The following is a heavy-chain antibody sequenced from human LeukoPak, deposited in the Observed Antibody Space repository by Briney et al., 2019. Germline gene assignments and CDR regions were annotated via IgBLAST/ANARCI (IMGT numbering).Heavy chain of an antibody. CDR1: GFTFSSYS. J-gene: IGHJ4*02. V-gene: IGHV3-21*01. CDR3: ARDLYSSSWLFDY. D-gene: IGHD6-13*01. Sequence: GGSLRLSCAASGFTFSSYSMNWVRRAPGKGLEWVSSISSSSSYIYYADSVKGRFTISRDNAKNSLYLQMNSLRAEDTAVYYCARDLYSSSWLFDYWGQGTLVTVSS. CDR2: ISSSSSYI.